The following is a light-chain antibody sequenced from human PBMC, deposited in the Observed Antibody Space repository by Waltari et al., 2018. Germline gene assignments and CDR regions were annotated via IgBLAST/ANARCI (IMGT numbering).Light chain of an antibody. V-gene: IGKV1-39*01. Sequence: DIAMSQSPSFLSASEGQRVTIICRASQTVRNYLNWYQQKPGQAPKLLIYAAASLQSGVPSRFSGSGSGTDFTLTISSPQPEDFATYYCQQTFSSPYTVGQGTKLE. CDR3: QQTFSSPYT. J-gene: IGKJ2*01. CDR2: AAA. CDR1: QTVRNY.